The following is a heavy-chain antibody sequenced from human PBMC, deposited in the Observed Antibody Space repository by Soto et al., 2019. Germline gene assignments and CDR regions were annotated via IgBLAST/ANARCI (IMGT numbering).Heavy chain of an antibody. Sequence: QVQVVQSGAEVKKPGASVRVSCKASGYTFINYGISWVRQAPGQGLEWMGWISAYNGNTNFAQKFQGRVTMTTDTSTSTANMALRSLRFDDRAVYYWAGRAFAATDAFDIWGQGPMVTVS. CDR2: ISAYNGNT. CDR3: AGRAFAATDAFDI. V-gene: IGHV1-18*01. J-gene: IGHJ3*02. D-gene: IGHD1-26*01. CDR1: GYTFINYG.